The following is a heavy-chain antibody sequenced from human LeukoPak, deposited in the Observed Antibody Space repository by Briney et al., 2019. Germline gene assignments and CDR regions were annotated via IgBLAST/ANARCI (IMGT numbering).Heavy chain of an antibody. CDR1: GGSISSSSYY. Sequence: SETLSLTCTVSGGSISSSSYYWGWIRQPPGKGLEWIGSIYYSGSTYYNPSLKSRVTISVDTSKNQFSLKLSSVTAADTTVYYCARWGNKGSAFDIWGQGTMVTVSS. D-gene: IGHD3-16*01. V-gene: IGHV4-39*07. J-gene: IGHJ3*02. CDR2: IYYSGST. CDR3: ARWGNKGSAFDI.